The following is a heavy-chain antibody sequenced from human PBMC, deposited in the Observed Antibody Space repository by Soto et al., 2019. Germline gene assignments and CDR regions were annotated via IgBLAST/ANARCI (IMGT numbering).Heavy chain of an antibody. V-gene: IGHV4-39*02. CDR1: GGSISSSSYS. Sequence: SETLSLTCSVSGGSISSSSYSWGWIRQPPGKGLEWIGTIYYSGSTHYNPSLEGRVAISADTSKNQFSLQLNSVTPEDTAVYYCARDLGILTGYSLYYYYGMDVWGQGTTVTVSS. J-gene: IGHJ6*02. CDR2: IYYSGST. D-gene: IGHD3-9*01. CDR3: ARDLGILTGYSLYYYYGMDV.